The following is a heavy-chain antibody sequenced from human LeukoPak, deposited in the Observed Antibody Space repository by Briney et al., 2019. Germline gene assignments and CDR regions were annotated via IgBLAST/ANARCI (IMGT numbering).Heavy chain of an antibody. CDR1: GGTFSSYA. CDR2: INPNSGGT. Sequence: ASVKVSCKASGGTFSSYAISWVRQAPGQGLEWMGRINPNSGGTNYAQKFQGRVTMTRDTSISTAYMELSRLRSDDTAVYYCARVTMVRGVIIPYDYWGQGTLVTVSS. D-gene: IGHD3-10*01. V-gene: IGHV1-2*06. CDR3: ARVTMVRGVIIPYDY. J-gene: IGHJ4*02.